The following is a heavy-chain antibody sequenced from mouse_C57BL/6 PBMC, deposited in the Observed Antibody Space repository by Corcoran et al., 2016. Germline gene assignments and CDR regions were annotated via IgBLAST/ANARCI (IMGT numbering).Heavy chain of an antibody. Sequence: QIQLVQSGPELKKPGETVKISCKASGYTFTTYGMSWVKQAPGKGLKWMGWINTYSGVPTYADDFKGRFAFSLETSASTAYLQINSLKNEDTATYFCARSVITTVVEGGFAYWGQGTLVTVSA. D-gene: IGHD1-1*01. CDR3: ARSVITTVVEGGFAY. V-gene: IGHV9-3*01. CDR2: INTYSGVP. J-gene: IGHJ3*01. CDR1: GYTFTTYG.